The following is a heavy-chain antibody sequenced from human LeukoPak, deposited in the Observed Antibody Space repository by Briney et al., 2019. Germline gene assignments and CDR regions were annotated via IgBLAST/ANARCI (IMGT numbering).Heavy chain of an antibody. CDR3: ARGAAQWLVPPGWFDP. J-gene: IGHJ5*02. Sequence: SETLSLTCTVSGGSISSSSYYWGWIRQPPGKGLEWIGSIYYSGSTYYNPSLKSRVTISVDTSKNQFSLKLSSVTAADTAVYYCARGAAQWLVPPGWFDPWGQGTLVTVSS. D-gene: IGHD6-19*01. CDR2: IYYSGST. V-gene: IGHV4-39*07. CDR1: GGSISSSSYY.